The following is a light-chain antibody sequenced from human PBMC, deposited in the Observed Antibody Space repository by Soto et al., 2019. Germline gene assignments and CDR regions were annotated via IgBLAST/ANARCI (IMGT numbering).Light chain of an antibody. CDR2: GAS. V-gene: IGKV3-20*01. Sequence: EIVLTQSPGTLSLSPGERATLSCRASQNVSSSYLAWYQQKPGQAPRLLIYGASTRATGIPDRISGSGSGTDFTLTISRLEPEDFAVYYCQQYGNLPLTFGGGTKV. CDR1: QNVSSSY. CDR3: QQYGNLPLT. J-gene: IGKJ4*01.